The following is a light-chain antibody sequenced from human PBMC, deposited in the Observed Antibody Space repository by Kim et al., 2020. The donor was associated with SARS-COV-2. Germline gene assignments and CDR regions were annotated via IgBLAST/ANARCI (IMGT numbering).Light chain of an antibody. Sequence: EIVLTQSPGTLSLSPGERATLSCRASQSVSSSYLAWYQQKPGQAPRLLIYGASSRATGIPDRFSGSGSGTDFTLTISRLEPEDFAVYYCQQYGSSPPWTFGQGTTVDIK. CDR2: GAS. J-gene: IGKJ1*01. V-gene: IGKV3-20*01. CDR1: QSVSSSY. CDR3: QQYGSSPPWT.